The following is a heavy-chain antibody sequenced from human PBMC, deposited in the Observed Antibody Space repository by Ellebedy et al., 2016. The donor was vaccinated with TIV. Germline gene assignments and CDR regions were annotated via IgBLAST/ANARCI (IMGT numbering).Heavy chain of an antibody. D-gene: IGHD3-22*01. J-gene: IGHJ4*02. CDR2: IYHGGSI. CDR1: GGSISSNNW. Sequence: SETLSLTCTVSGGSISSNNWWSWVRQPPGKGLEWIGEIYHGGSITYNASLRSRVPISVDKSKNQFSLKLSSVAAADTAVYYCARGPGNYSDSSGYYYNWGQGTLVTVSS. V-gene: IGHV4-4*02. CDR3: ARGPGNYSDSSGYYYN.